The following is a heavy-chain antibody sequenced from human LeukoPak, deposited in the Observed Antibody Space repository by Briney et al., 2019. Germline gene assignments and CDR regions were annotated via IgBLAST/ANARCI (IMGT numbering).Heavy chain of an antibody. D-gene: IGHD2-15*01. CDR2: MNPNSGNT. Sequence: ASVKVSCKASGYTFSSYDINRVRQAPGQGLEWLGWMNPNSGNTGYAQKFQGRVTMTRDTSISTAYMELNSLRSEDTAVYYCARDLYCSGGSCHSPAGRTYDYWGQGTLVTVSS. J-gene: IGHJ4*02. CDR1: GYTFSSYD. CDR3: ARDLYCSGGSCHSPAGRTYDY. V-gene: IGHV1-8*01.